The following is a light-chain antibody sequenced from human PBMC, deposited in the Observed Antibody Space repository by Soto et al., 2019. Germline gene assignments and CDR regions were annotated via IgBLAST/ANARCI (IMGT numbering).Light chain of an antibody. CDR1: SSDVGGYNY. CDR3: SSYTSDSTFV. CDR2: EVS. Sequence: QSVLTQPASVSGSPGQSITISCTGTSSDVGGYNYVSWYQQHADKAPQLMIYEVSNRPSGVSSRFSGSKSGNTASLTISGLQAEDEADYYCSSYTSDSTFVFGPGTKVTVL. V-gene: IGLV2-14*01. J-gene: IGLJ1*01.